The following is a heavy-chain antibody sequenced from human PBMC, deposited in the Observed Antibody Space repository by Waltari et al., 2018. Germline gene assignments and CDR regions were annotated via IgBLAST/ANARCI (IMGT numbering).Heavy chain of an antibody. CDR3: ARRGRITMFGVVITSVDY. CDR1: GGSISSYY. Sequence: QVQLQESGPGLVKPSETLSLTCTVSGGSISSYYWSWIRQPPGKGLEWIGYIYYSGSTNYNPSLKSRVTISGDTSKNQFSLKLSYVTVAETAVYYCARRGRITMFGVVITSVDYWGQGTLVTVSS. J-gene: IGHJ4*02. D-gene: IGHD3-3*01. CDR2: IYYSGST. V-gene: IGHV4-59*01.